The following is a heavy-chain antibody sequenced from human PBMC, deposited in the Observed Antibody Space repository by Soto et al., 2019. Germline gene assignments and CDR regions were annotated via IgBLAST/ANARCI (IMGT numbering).Heavy chain of an antibody. CDR2: VSLGGST. V-gene: IGHV3-23*01. CDR3: AKRRGAGWHFDY. CDR1: GFTFSSYA. J-gene: IGHJ4*02. Sequence: DVQLLESGGGLVQPAGSLRLSCAASGFTFSSYAMGWVRQGPGKGLEWVAVVSLGGSTHYADSVRGRFTISRDNSNNTLSLQMNSLTAEDTAVYFCAKRRGAGWHFDYWGQGALVTVSS. D-gene: IGHD2-15*01.